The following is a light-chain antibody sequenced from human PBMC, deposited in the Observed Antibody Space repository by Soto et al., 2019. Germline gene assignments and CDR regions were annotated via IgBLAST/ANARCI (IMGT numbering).Light chain of an antibody. CDR2: SND. CDR1: SSDVGSNT. Sequence: QSVLTQPPSASGTPGQRVTISCSGSSSDVGSNTVNWYQQFPGAAPKLLIYSNDQRPSGVPDRFSGSKSGTSASLTIAGLQAEDEAVYYCQSYDFSLSGNVIFGGGTKLTVL. J-gene: IGLJ2*01. CDR3: QSYDFSLSGNVI. V-gene: IGLV1-44*01.